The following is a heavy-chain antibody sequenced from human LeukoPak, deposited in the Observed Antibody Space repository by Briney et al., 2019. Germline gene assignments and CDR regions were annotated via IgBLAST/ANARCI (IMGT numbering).Heavy chain of an antibody. CDR2: ISGSGGST. Sequence: PGGSLRLSCAASGFTFSSYAMSWVRQAPGKGLEWVSAISGSGGSTYYADSVKGRFTISRDNSKNTLYLQMNSLRAEDTAVYYCAKDGYCTNGVCEYYFDYWGQGTLVTVSS. CDR3: AKDGYCTNGVCEYYFDY. J-gene: IGHJ4*02. D-gene: IGHD2-8*01. CDR1: GFTFSSYA. V-gene: IGHV3-23*01.